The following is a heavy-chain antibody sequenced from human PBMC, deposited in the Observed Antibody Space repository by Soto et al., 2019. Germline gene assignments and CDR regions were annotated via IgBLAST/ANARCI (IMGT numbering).Heavy chain of an antibody. Sequence: QLQLQESGPRLVKPSETLSLICSVSGGSIRSGSNYWAWIRQPPGKGLDWIGTVYYNGNTYYNASLKSRVTISADTSKNQFSLKLSSVSAADTAVYYCVRQTIVRGVLSWFDPWGQATLVTVSS. J-gene: IGHJ5*02. CDR2: VYYNGNT. CDR3: VRQTIVRGVLSWFDP. V-gene: IGHV4-39*01. CDR1: GGSIRSGSNY. D-gene: IGHD3-10*01.